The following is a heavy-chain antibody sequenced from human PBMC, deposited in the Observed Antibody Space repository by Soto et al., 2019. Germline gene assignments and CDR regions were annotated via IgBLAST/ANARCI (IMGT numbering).Heavy chain of an antibody. CDR1: GFTFSDYY. V-gene: IGHV3-11*06. D-gene: IGHD3-3*01. J-gene: IGHJ6*02. CDR3: ARDHYDFWSGSFPDYGMDV. CDR2: ISSSSSYT. Sequence: GGSLRLSCAASGFTFSDYYMSWIRQAPGKGLEWVSYISSSSSYTNYADSVKGRFTISRDNAKNSLYLQMNSLRAEDTAVYYCARDHYDFWSGSFPDYGMDVWGQGTTVTVSS.